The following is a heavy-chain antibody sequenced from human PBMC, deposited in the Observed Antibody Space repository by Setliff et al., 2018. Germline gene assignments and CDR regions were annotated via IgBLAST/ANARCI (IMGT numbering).Heavy chain of an antibody. D-gene: IGHD3-3*01. CDR1: GLSLSSTTYY. CDR3: ARLSWNGLRYYGLDV. Sequence: SETLSLTCTVSGLSLSSTTYYWAWVRQPPGKGLESIGYIQKSGGTNYNPALKSRVTISVDTSTNQFSLKLRSVTAADTAVYYCARLSWNGLRYYGLDVWG. J-gene: IGHJ6*01. V-gene: IGHV4-61*01. CDR2: IQKSGGT.